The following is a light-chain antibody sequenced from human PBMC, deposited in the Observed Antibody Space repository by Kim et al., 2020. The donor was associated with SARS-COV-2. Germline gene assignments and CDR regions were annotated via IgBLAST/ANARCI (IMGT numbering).Light chain of an antibody. Sequence: PGLALSCPGLYSNTGSNYVYWYQHRPQTPPKLLFYRHNPRPSGVPDRCSGSKSGTSASLAISGLRSGDEAEYYCAAWDDSLSGVVFGGGTQLTVL. V-gene: IGLV1-47*01. CDR2: RHN. CDR1: YSNTGSNY. CDR3: AAWDDSLSGVV. J-gene: IGLJ3*02.